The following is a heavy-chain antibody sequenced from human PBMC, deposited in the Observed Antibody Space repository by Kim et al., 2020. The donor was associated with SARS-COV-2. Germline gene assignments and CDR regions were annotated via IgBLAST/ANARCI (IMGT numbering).Heavy chain of an antibody. CDR1: GFAFDDYA. CDR3: TKDMDASGIAADGYFQH. CDR2: ITWNDRDL. J-gene: IGHJ1*01. Sequence: GGSLRLSCAASGFAFDDYAMHWVRQSPGKGLEWVSGITWNDRDLGYADSVRGRFIISRDNAKNSLSLEMNSLQPEDTAFYYCTKDMDASGIAADGYFQHWGQGTLVTVS. V-gene: IGHV3-9*01. D-gene: IGHD3-10*01.